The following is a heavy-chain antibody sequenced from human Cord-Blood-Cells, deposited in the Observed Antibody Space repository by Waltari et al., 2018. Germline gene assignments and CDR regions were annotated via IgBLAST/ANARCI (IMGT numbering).Heavy chain of an antibody. J-gene: IGHJ4*02. CDR1: GGSISSSSYY. D-gene: IGHD2-8*02. V-gene: IGHV4-39*01. Sequence: QLQLQESGPGLVKPSETLSLTCTFSGGSISSSSYYWGWFRQPPGKGLAWIGSTHYSGKPNHSPSRSAGFTLCVDTSKNRCPRKLGSVTASDTAVYYCARHYWSFHVKYDVDYWGQGTLVTVSS. CDR2: THYSGKP. CDR3: ARHYWSFHVKYDVDY.